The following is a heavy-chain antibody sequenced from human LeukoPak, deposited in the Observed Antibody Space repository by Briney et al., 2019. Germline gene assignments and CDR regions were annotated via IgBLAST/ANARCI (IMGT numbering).Heavy chain of an antibody. Sequence: GGSLRLSCAASGFTFSSYAMHWVRQAPGKGLEWVAVISYDGSNKYYADSVKGRFTISRDNSKNTLYLQMNSLRAEDTAVYYCARDEGSYFLDYWGQGTLVTVSS. J-gene: IGHJ4*02. D-gene: IGHD1-26*01. CDR3: ARDEGSYFLDY. CDR1: GFTFSSYA. CDR2: ISYDGSNK. V-gene: IGHV3-30-3*01.